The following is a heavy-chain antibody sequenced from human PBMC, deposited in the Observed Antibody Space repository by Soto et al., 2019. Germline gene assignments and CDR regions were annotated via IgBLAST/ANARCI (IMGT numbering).Heavy chain of an antibody. Sequence: QVQLQESGPGLVKPSQTLSLTCTVSGGSISSGGYYWSWIRQHPGKGLEWIGYIYYSGSTYYNPSLKSRVTISVDTSKNPFSLKLSSVTAADTAVYYCARATGNIAAAGTFYYYGMDVWGQGTTVTVSS. CDR2: IYYSGST. D-gene: IGHD6-13*01. V-gene: IGHV4-31*03. CDR3: ARATGNIAAAGTFYYYGMDV. CDR1: GGSISSGGYY. J-gene: IGHJ6*02.